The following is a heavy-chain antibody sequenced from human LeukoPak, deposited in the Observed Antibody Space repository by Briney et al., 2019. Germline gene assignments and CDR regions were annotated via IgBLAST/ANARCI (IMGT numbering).Heavy chain of an antibody. V-gene: IGHV3-21*01. CDR3: ARCLLEYSSSWFDP. D-gene: IGHD6-13*01. CDR1: GFTFSSYN. CDR2: ISTSSTYI. Sequence: GGSLRLSCAASGFTFSSYNMNWVRQAPGKGLEWVSSISTSSTYIYYADSVKGRFTISRDSAKNSLYLQMNSLRAEDTAVYYCARCLLEYSSSWFDPWGQGTLVTVSS. J-gene: IGHJ5*02.